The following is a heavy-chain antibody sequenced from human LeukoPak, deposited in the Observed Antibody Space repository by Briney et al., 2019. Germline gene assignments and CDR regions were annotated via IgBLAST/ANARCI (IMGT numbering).Heavy chain of an antibody. CDR1: GFTFSSYS. CDR2: ISSSRSYI. CDR3: ARDINYYDSSGYYYETYYFDY. D-gene: IGHD3-22*01. V-gene: IGHV3-21*01. Sequence: TGGSLRLSCAASGFTFSSYSMNWVRQAPGKGLEWVSSISSSRSYIYYADSVKGRFTISRDNAKNSLYLQMNSLRAEDTAVYYCARDINYYDSSGYYYETYYFDYWGQGTLVTVSS. J-gene: IGHJ4*02.